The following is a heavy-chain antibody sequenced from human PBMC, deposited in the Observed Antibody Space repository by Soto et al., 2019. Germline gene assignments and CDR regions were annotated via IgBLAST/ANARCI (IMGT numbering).Heavy chain of an antibody. CDR2: ISYTGANQ. J-gene: IGHJ4*02. V-gene: IGHV3-30-3*01. CDR3: ATDAFLYSRGAYYDH. CDR1: GFTFSTYA. Sequence: QVRLVESGGGAVQPGDFLRLSCDASGFTFSTYALHWVRQAPGKGLEWVAFISYTGANQYYADSVKGRFTVSRDNSKNIASLQMTSLKPEDSVVYYCATDAFLYSRGAYYDHWGQGTLVTVSS. D-gene: IGHD4-4*01.